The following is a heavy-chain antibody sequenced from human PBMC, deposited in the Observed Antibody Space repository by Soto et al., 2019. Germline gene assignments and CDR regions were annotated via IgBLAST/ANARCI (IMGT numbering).Heavy chain of an antibody. CDR3: ASPTRRGYSYGYYYYGMDV. J-gene: IGHJ6*02. Sequence: SVKVSCKASGGTFSSYAISWVRQAPGQGLEWMGGIIPIFGTANYAQKFQGRVTITADESTSTAYMELSSLRSEDTAVYYCASPTRRGYSYGYYYYGMDVWGQGTTVTVSS. V-gene: IGHV1-69*13. CDR1: GGTFSSYA. CDR2: IIPIFGTA. D-gene: IGHD5-18*01.